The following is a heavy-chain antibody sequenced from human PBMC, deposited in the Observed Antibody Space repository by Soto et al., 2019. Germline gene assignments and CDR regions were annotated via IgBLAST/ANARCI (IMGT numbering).Heavy chain of an antibody. V-gene: IGHV4-59*01. Sequence: QVQLQESGPGLVKPSETLSLTCTVSGGSISSYYWSWIRQPPGKGLEWIGYIYYSGSTNYNPSLKSRVTISVDTSKNQFSLKLSSVTAADTAVYYCARAHDYYYYYMDVWGKGTTVTVSS. CDR3: ARAHDYYYYYMDV. CDR2: IYYSGST. J-gene: IGHJ6*03. CDR1: GGSISSYY.